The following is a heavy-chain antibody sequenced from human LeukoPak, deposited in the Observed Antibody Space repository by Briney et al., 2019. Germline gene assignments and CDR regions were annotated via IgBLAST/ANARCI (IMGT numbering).Heavy chain of an antibody. V-gene: IGHV3-23*01. CDR1: GFTFSSYA. Sequence: PGGSLRLSCAASGFTFSSYAMSWVCQAPGKGLVWVSGISGSGGNTYYADSVKGRITISRDNSKNTLYLQMNSLRAEDTAVYYCARGGYGFDYWGQGTLVTVSS. J-gene: IGHJ4*02. CDR2: ISGSGGNT. D-gene: IGHD5-18*01. CDR3: ARGGYGFDY.